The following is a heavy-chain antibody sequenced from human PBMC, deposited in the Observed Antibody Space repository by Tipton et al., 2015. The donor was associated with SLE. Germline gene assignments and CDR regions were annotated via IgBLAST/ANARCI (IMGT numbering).Heavy chain of an antibody. CDR3: ARDLGEGDYYYYMDV. V-gene: IGHV4-4*02. D-gene: IGHD3-10*01. CDR1: GGSISSSNW. CDR2: IYHSGST. Sequence: TLSLTCAVSGGSISSSNWWSWVRQPPGKGLEWIGEIYHSGSTNYNPSLKSRVTISVDTSKNQFSLKLSSVTAADTAVYYCARDLGEGDYYYYMDVWGKGTTVTVSS. J-gene: IGHJ6*03.